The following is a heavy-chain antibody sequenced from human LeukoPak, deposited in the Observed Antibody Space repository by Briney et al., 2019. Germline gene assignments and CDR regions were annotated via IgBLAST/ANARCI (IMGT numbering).Heavy chain of an antibody. CDR3: ARMGSRYSSSPPDYYYYYYGMDV. D-gene: IGHD6-13*01. CDR1: GVSISSYY. V-gene: IGHV4-59*08. CDR2: IYYSGST. Sequence: SETLSLTCTVSGVSISSYYWSWIRQPPGKGLEWIWYIYYSGSTNYNPSLKSRVTISVDTSKNQFSLKLSSVTAADTAVYYCARMGSRYSSSPPDYYYYYYGMDVWGQGTTVTVSS. J-gene: IGHJ6*02.